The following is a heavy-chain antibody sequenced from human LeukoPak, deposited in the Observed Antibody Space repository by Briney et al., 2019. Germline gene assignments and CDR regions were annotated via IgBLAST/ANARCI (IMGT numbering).Heavy chain of an antibody. D-gene: IGHD5-12*01. CDR2: ISAYNGNT. CDR1: GYTFTSYG. Sequence: ASVKVSCKASGYTFTSYGISWVRQAPGQGLEWMGWISAYNGNTNYAQKLRGRVTMTTDTSTSTAYMELRSLRSDDTAVYYCARGDLRIVATICFDYWGQGTLVTVSS. J-gene: IGHJ4*02. V-gene: IGHV1-18*04. CDR3: ARGDLRIVATICFDY.